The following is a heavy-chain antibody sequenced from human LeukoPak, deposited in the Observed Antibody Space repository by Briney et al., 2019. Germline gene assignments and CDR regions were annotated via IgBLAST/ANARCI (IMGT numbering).Heavy chain of an antibody. J-gene: IGHJ4*02. Sequence: PSETLSLTCTVSGGSISSGDYYWSWIRQPPGKGLEWIGYIYYSGSTYYNPSLKSRVTISVDTSKNQFSLKLSSVTAADTAVYYCARSPMTTDPFFDYWGQGTLVTVSS. CDR2: IYYSGST. CDR1: GGSISSGDYY. D-gene: IGHD4-17*01. V-gene: IGHV4-30-4*01. CDR3: ARSPMTTDPFFDY.